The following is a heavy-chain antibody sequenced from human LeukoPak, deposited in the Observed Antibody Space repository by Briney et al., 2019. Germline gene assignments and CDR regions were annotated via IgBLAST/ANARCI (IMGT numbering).Heavy chain of an antibody. Sequence: PGGSLRLSCAASGFTFSSYAMSWVRQAPGKGLEWVSAISGSGGSTYYADSVKGRFTISRDNSKNTLYLQMNSLRAEDTAEHYCAKDGVGPGDYWGQGTLVTVSS. J-gene: IGHJ4*02. CDR3: AKDGVGPGDY. D-gene: IGHD3-3*01. CDR1: GFTFSSYA. V-gene: IGHV3-23*01. CDR2: ISGSGGST.